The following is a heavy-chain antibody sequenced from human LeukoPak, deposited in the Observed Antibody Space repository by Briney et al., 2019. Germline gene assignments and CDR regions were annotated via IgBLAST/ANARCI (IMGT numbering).Heavy chain of an antibody. V-gene: IGHV3-23*01. J-gene: IGHJ4*01. CDR1: GFTFSSYA. CDR3: ANRGVGGNSARLYYFDC. CDR2: VSSSGSGT. D-gene: IGHD4-23*01. Sequence: PGGSLRLSCAAPGFTFSSYAMSWVRQAPGKGLEWVSTVSSSGSGTYYADSVRGRFTISRDNSKNTLYLQMNSLRADDTALYYCANRGVGGNSARLYYFDCWGHGTLVTVSS.